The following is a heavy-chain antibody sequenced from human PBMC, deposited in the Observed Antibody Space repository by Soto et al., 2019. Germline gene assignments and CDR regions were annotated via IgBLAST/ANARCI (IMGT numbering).Heavy chain of an antibody. D-gene: IGHD3-10*01. V-gene: IGHV3-30-3*01. CDR1: GFTFSSYA. Sequence: QVQLVESGGGVVQPGRSLRLSCAASGFTFSSYAMHWVRQAPGKGLEWVAVISYDGSNKYYADSVKGRFTISRHNSKNTLYLQMNSLRAEDTAVYYCARGYGSGDGMDVWGQGTTVTVSS. J-gene: IGHJ6*02. CDR3: ARGYGSGDGMDV. CDR2: ISYDGSNK.